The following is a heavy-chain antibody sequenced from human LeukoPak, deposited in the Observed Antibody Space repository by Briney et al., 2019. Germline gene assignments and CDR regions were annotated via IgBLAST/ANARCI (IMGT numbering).Heavy chain of an antibody. V-gene: IGHV1-69*13. J-gene: IGHJ4*02. CDR3: ARRYCSGGSCYAFDY. D-gene: IGHD2-15*01. Sequence: SVKVPCKASGGTFSSYAISWVRQAPGQGLEWMGGIIPIFGTANYAQKFQGRVTITADESTSTAYMELSSLRSEDTAVYYCARRYCSGGSCYAFDYWGQGTLVTVSS. CDR1: GGTFSSYA. CDR2: IIPIFGTA.